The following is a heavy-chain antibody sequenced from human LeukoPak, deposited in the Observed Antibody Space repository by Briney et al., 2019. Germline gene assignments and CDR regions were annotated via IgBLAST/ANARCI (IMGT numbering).Heavy chain of an antibody. V-gene: IGHV1-46*01. Sequence: ASVKVSFKASGYTFTNFHIHWVRQAPGQGLEWMGIINPSGGSTTYAQELQGRVTMTRDTSTSTVYMELSSLRFEDTAVYYCARGLRAAPNYWGQGTLVTVSS. CDR3: ARGLRAAPNY. D-gene: IGHD2-15*01. J-gene: IGHJ4*02. CDR1: GYTFTNFH. CDR2: INPSGGST.